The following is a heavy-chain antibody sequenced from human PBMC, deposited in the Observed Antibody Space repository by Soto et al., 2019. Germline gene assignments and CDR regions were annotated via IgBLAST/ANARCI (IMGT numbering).Heavy chain of an antibody. J-gene: IGHJ4*02. Sequence: GGSLRLSCAASGFTFSSYGMHWVRQAPGKGLEWVAVISYDGSNKYYADSVKGRFTISRDNSKNTLYLQMNSLRAEDTAVYYSAKAERFTRLDYGGQGTLVTVSS. CDR2: ISYDGSNK. D-gene: IGHD1-1*01. CDR3: AKAERFTRLDY. CDR1: GFTFSSYG. V-gene: IGHV3-30*18.